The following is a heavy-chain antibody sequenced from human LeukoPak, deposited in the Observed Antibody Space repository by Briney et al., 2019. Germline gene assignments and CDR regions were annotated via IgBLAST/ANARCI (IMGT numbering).Heavy chain of an antibody. Sequence: GRSLRLSCAASGFTFSSYGMHWVRQAPGKGLEWVAVIWYDGSNKYYADSVKGRFTISRDNSKNTLYLQMNSLRAEDTAVYYCAKDYSGPFDYWGQGTLVTVSS. CDR3: AKDYSGPFDY. V-gene: IGHV3-33*06. CDR1: GFTFSSYG. D-gene: IGHD2-15*01. CDR2: IWYDGSNK. J-gene: IGHJ4*02.